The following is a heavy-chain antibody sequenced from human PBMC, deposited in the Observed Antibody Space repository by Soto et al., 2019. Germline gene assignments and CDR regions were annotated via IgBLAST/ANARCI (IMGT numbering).Heavy chain of an antibody. CDR3: ARSGRFLAAYYMDV. Sequence: AASVKVSCKASGYTFTTFDIIWVRQATGQGLEWMGWINPNSGDTNYAQKFQGWVTMTRDTSISTAYMELSRLRSDDTAVYYCARSGRFLAAYYMDVWGKGTTVTVSS. V-gene: IGHV1-2*04. J-gene: IGHJ6*03. CDR2: INPNSGDT. CDR1: GYTFTTFD. D-gene: IGHD3-3*01.